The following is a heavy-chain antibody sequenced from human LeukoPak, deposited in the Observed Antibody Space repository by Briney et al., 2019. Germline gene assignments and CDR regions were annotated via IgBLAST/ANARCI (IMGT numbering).Heavy chain of an antibody. Sequence: GGSLRLSCAASGFTFSSFAMSWVRRASGRGLESVSLISGVGGSTYYADSVKGRFTISRDNSKNTLYPQMNSLRAEDTAVYFCAKGHADYGTGFDLWGQGTLVTVSS. CDR3: AKGHADYGTGFDL. J-gene: IGHJ4*02. CDR2: ISGVGGST. V-gene: IGHV3-23*01. D-gene: IGHD4-17*01. CDR1: GFTFSSFA.